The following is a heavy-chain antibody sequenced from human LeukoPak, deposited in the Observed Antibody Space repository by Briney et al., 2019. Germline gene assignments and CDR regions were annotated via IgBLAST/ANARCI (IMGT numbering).Heavy chain of an antibody. Sequence: SETLSLTCTVSGGSISSSSYYWGWIRQPPGKRLEWMGSIYYSGSTYYNPSLKSRVTISVDTSKNQFSLKLSSVTAADTAVYYCARANGREYYFDYWGQGTLVTVSS. V-gene: IGHV4-39*07. CDR3: ARANGREYYFDY. CDR1: GGSISSSSYY. J-gene: IGHJ4*02. CDR2: IYYSGST. D-gene: IGHD1-1*01.